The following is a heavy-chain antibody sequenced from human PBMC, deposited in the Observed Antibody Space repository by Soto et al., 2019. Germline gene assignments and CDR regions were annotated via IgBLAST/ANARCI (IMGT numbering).Heavy chain of an antibody. J-gene: IGHJ4*02. Sequence: GGSLRLSCAASGFTFSSYAVHWVRQAPGKGLDWVALISYDGRNKYYADSVKGRFTVSRDNSNSTLYLQMNSLRAEDTAVYFCARLSSGSAYYFDYWGQGTLVTVSS. D-gene: IGHD6-19*01. CDR1: GFTFSSYA. V-gene: IGHV3-30*04. CDR2: ISYDGRNK. CDR3: ARLSSGSAYYFDY.